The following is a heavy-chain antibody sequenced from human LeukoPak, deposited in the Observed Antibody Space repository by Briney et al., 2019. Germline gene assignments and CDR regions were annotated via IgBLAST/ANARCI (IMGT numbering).Heavy chain of an antibody. CDR2: IYHSGST. CDR3: ARCFGSGWYFDY. J-gene: IGHJ4*02. V-gene: IGHV4-30-2*01. D-gene: IGHD6-19*01. CDR1: GGSISSGGYY. Sequence: SETLSLTCTVSGGSISSGGYYWSWIRQPAGKGLEWIGYIYHSGSTYYNPSLKSRVTISVDRSKNQFSLKLSSVTAADTAVYYCARCFGSGWYFDYWGQGTLVTVSS.